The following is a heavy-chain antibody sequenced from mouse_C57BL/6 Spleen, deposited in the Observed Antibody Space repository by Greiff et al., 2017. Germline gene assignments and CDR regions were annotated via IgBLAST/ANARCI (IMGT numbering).Heavy chain of an antibody. CDR3: ARAGDYGYDDRGYWAMDY. V-gene: IGHV1-53*01. J-gene: IGHJ4*01. D-gene: IGHD2-2*01. CDR1: GYTFTSYW. CDR2: INPSNGGT. Sequence: QVQLQQPGTELVKPGASVKLSCKASGYTFTSYWMHWVKQRPGQGLEWIGNINPSNGGTNYNEKFKSKATLTVDKSSSTAYMQLSSLTSEDSAVYSCARAGDYGYDDRGYWAMDYWGQGTSVTVSS.